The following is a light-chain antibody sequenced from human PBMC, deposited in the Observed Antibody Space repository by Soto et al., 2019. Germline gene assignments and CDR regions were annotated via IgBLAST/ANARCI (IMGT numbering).Light chain of an antibody. CDR3: LQHNSYPLT. Sequence: DIQMTQSPSAMSASVGDRVTITCRASQDINNYLVWFQQKPGTVPKRLIYAASSLQSGVPSRFSGSRSGTEFTLTISSLQPEDFATYYCLQHNSYPLTFSGGTKVEIK. CDR1: QDINNY. J-gene: IGKJ4*01. V-gene: IGKV1-17*03. CDR2: AAS.